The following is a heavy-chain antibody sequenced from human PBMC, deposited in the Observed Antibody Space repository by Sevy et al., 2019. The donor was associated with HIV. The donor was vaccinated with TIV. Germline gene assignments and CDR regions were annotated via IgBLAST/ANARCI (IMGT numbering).Heavy chain of an antibody. CDR3: VSLRTSYYYYGMDV. Sequence: GGSLRLSCAASGFTVGNNYMSWVRQAPGKGLEWVSALYSVGSTYHASSVKGRFTISRDNSKITLYLQMNSLRAEDTAVYYCVSLRTSYYYYGMDVWGQGTTVTVSS. D-gene: IGHD1-7*01. CDR1: GFTVGNNY. V-gene: IGHV3-53*01. CDR2: LYSVGST. J-gene: IGHJ6*02.